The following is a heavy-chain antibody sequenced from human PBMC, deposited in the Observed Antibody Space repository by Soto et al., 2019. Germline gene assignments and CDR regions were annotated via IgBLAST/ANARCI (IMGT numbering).Heavy chain of an antibody. J-gene: IGHJ5*02. CDR1: GGSILNSTYY. D-gene: IGHD3-22*01. CDR3: ARQASGYYYGWFDP. CDR2: IFYSGGT. Sequence: QLLLQESGPGLVKPTETLSLTSTVSGGSILNSTYYWAWIRQSPGKGLEWIGTIFYSGGTFYTPSFKSRVTMSVDTSNNQFSLKLSSVTAVDTAVYYCARQASGYYYGWFDPWGQGTLVTVSS. V-gene: IGHV4-39*01.